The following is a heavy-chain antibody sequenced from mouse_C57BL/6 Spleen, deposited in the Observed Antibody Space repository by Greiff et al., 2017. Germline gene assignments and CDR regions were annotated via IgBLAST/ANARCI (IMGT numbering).Heavy chain of an antibody. J-gene: IGHJ4*01. V-gene: IGHV5-4*01. CDR2: ISDGGSYT. D-gene: IGHD1-1*01. CDR3: ARDEGRYLYYAMDY. CDR1: GFTFSSYA. Sequence: DVKLVESGGGLVKPGGSLKLSCAASGFTFSSYAMSWVRQTPEKRLEWVATISDGGSYTYYPDNVKGRFTISRDNAKNNLYLQMSHLKSEDTAMYYCARDEGRYLYYAMDYWGQGTSVTVSS.